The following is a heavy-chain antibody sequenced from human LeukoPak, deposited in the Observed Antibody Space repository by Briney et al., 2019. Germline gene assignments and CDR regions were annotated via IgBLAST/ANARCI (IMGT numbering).Heavy chain of an antibody. CDR1: GFTFSSYA. CDR2: ISYDGSNK. D-gene: IGHD1-26*01. J-gene: IGHJ3*02. Sequence: GRSLRLSCAASGFTFSSYAMHWVRQAPGKGLEWVAVISYDGSNKYYADSVKGRFTISRGNSKNTLYLQMNSLRAEDTAVYYCARDWEYSGSYDGLGAFDIWGQGTMVTVSS. CDR3: ARDWEYSGSYDGLGAFDI. V-gene: IGHV3-30*04.